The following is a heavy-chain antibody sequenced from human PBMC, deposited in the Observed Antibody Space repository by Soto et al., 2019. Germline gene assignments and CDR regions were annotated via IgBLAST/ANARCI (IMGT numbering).Heavy chain of an antibody. CDR2: IYYSGST. J-gene: IGHJ5*02. CDR1: GGSISSGGYY. Sequence: SETLSLTCTVSGGSISSGGYYWSWIRQHPGKGLEWIGYIYYSGSTYYNPSLKSRVTISVDTSKNQFSLKLSSVTAADTAVYYCARDTYGDYAMIDPWGQGTLVTVSS. CDR3: ARDTYGDYAMIDP. V-gene: IGHV4-31*03. D-gene: IGHD4-17*01.